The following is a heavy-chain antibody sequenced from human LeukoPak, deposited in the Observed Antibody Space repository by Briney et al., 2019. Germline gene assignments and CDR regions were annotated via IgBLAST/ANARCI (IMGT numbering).Heavy chain of an antibody. CDR1: GFTFRSYG. CDR3: AKDGYYYDSTGFYLRFYSSTLAV. J-gene: IGHJ6*02. D-gene: IGHD3-22*01. V-gene: IGHV3-30*18. CDR2: ISYDGSNK. Sequence: GGSLRLSCAASGFTFRSYGMNWVRQAPGKGLEWVAVISYDGSNKYYADSVKGGFTISRDNSKNTLYVQMKSLRAEDTALYYFAKDGYYYDSTGFYLRFYSSTLAVWAQGTTVPVPS.